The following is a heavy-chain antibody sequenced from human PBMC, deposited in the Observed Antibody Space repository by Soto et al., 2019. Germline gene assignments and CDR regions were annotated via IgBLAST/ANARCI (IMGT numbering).Heavy chain of an antibody. CDR2: IDWDDDK. D-gene: IGHD2-2*01. CDR1: GFSLSTSGKC. CDR3: ARISSCHGLNWFDP. Sequence: GSGPTLVNPTQTLTLTCTFSGFSLSTSGKCVSWIRQPPGEALEWLALIDWDDDKYYSTSLQTRLTISKGTSKNQVVLTMTNMDPVDTGTYYCARISSCHGLNWFDPWGQGTLVTVSS. V-gene: IGHV2-70*01. J-gene: IGHJ5*02.